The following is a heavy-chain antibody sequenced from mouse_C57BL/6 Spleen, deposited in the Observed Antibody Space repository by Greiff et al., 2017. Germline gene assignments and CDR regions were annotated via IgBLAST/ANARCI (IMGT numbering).Heavy chain of an antibody. D-gene: IGHD2-3*01. CDR3: ARGDDGYPYAMDY. CDR2: IDPSDSET. J-gene: IGHJ4*01. V-gene: IGHV1-52*01. CDR1: GYTFTSYW. Sequence: VQLQQPGAELVRPGSSVKLSCKASGYTFTSYWMHWVKQRPIQGLEWIGNIDPSDSETHYNQKFKDKATLTVDKSSSTAYMQLSSLTSEDSAVYYCARGDDGYPYAMDYWGQGTSVTVSS.